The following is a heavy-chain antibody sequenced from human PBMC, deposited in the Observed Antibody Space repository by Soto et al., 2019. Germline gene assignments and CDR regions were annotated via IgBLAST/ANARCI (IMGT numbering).Heavy chain of an antibody. V-gene: IGHV1-18*01. D-gene: IGHD6-6*01. CDR1: GYTFTSYG. CDR2: ISAYNGNT. Sequence: ASVKVSCKASGYTFTSYGISWVRQAPGQGLEWMGWISAYNGNTNYAQKLQGRVTMTTDTSTSTAYMELRSLRSEDTAVYYCAREPIAAPAGRYFDYWGQGTLVTVSS. CDR3: AREPIAAPAGRYFDY. J-gene: IGHJ4*02.